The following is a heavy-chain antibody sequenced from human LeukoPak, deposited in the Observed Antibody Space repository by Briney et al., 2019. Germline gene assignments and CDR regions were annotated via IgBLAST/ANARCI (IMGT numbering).Heavy chain of an antibody. J-gene: IGHJ4*02. D-gene: IGHD1-26*01. Sequence: GGSLILSCAASGFTFSGYEMNWVRQAPGKGLEWLSYISVSGSAIYYADSVRGRSTISRDNAKNSLYLQMNSLRAEDTAVYYCARATISGTYYRTGFDYWGLGTLVTVSS. CDR3: ARATISGTYYRTGFDY. CDR1: GFTFSGYE. V-gene: IGHV3-48*03. CDR2: ISVSGSAI.